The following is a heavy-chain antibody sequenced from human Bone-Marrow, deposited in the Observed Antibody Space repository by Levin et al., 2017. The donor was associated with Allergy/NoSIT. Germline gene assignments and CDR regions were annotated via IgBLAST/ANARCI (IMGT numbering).Heavy chain of an antibody. CDR3: ARDKDEWKQLVLTYYFDY. J-gene: IGHJ4*02. Sequence: GGSLRLSCAASGFTFSSYAMHWVRQAPGKGLEWVAVISYDGSNKYYADSVKGRFTISRDNSKNTLYLQMNSLRAEDTAVYYCARDKDEWKQLVLTYYFDYWGQGTLVTVSS. CDR2: ISYDGSNK. D-gene: IGHD6-6*01. V-gene: IGHV3-30-3*01. CDR1: GFTFSSYA.